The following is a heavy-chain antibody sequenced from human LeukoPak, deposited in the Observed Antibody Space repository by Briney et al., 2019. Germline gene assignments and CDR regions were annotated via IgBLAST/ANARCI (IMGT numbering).Heavy chain of an antibody. V-gene: IGHV3-7*04. D-gene: IGHD3-10*01. CDR2: IKQDGSEK. CDR1: GFTFSSHW. CDR3: ARRYYYASGSYQFDY. Sequence: GGSLRLSCAASGFTFSSHWMTWVRQAPGKVLEWVANIKQDGSEKYYVDSVEGRFTISRDNAKNSLYLQMNSLRAEDTAVYYCARRYYYASGSYQFDYWGQGTLVTVSS. J-gene: IGHJ4*02.